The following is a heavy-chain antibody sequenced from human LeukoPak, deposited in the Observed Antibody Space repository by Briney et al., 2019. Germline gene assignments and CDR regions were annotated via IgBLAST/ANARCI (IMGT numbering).Heavy chain of an antibody. J-gene: IGHJ4*02. D-gene: IGHD3-22*01. CDR1: GFTFSSYA. Sequence: PGGSLRLSCAASGFTFSSYAMNWLRQAPGKGLEWVASVSSSGAYIYYADLMEGRFTISRDNAKNSLILQMNSLRAEDTAVYYCARGVGNYRYYFDSWGQGTLVTVSS. CDR3: ARGVGNYRYYFDS. V-gene: IGHV3-21*01. CDR2: VSSSGAYI.